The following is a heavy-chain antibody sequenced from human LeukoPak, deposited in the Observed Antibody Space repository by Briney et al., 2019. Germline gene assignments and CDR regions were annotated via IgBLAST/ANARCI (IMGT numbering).Heavy chain of an antibody. CDR3: VRDLLGSGCTTAYLYH. CDR1: GFTFSDYS. Sequence: KSGGSLRLSCAASGFTFSDYSMNWVRQAPGKGLEWVSSISRRSRHVYYAGSVKGRFTISRDDARNSLYLQMNSLRAEDMAEYFCVRDLLGSGCTTAYLYHWGQGTLVTVSS. J-gene: IGHJ1*01. D-gene: IGHD3-9*01. CDR2: ISRRSRHV. V-gene: IGHV3-21*01.